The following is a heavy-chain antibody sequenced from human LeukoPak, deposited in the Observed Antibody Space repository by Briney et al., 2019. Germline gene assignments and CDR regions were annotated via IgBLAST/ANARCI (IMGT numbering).Heavy chain of an antibody. D-gene: IGHD6-19*01. V-gene: IGHV3-30*02. Sequence: GSLRLSCVASGFTFSSNGMHWVRQAPGKGLEWVTFIQYDGSKKYYADSVKGQFTISRDNSKNTLYLQMNSLRAEDTAVYYCATLERGYAVAVDYWGQGTLVTVSS. J-gene: IGHJ4*02. CDR3: ATLERGYAVAVDY. CDR2: IQYDGSKK. CDR1: GFTFSSNG.